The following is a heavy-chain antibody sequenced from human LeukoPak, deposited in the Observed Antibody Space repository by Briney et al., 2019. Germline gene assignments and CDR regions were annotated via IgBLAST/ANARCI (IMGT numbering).Heavy chain of an antibody. CDR2: ISAYNGNT. CDR1: GYTFTSYG. V-gene: IGHV1-18*01. Sequence: GASVKVSCKASGYTFTSYGISWVGQAPGQGLEWMGWISAYNGNTNYAQKLQGRVTMTTDTSTSTAYMELRSLRSDDTAVYYCASARITMVRGVEFDYWGQGTLVTVSS. CDR3: ASARITMVRGVEFDY. D-gene: IGHD3-10*01. J-gene: IGHJ4*02.